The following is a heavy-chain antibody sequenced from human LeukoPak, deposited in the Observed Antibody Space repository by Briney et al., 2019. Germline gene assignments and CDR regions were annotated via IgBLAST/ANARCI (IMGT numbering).Heavy chain of an antibody. CDR3: ARARPSMWIDY. Sequence: PGRSLRLSCAASGFTFSSYGIHWVRQAPGKGLEWVAVISYDGSDKFYADSVKGRFTISRDSSKNTLYLQMNSLRPEDTAVYYCARARPSMWIDYWGQGTLVTVSS. CDR2: ISYDGSDK. CDR1: GFTFSSYG. D-gene: IGHD5-12*01. V-gene: IGHV3-30*03. J-gene: IGHJ4*02.